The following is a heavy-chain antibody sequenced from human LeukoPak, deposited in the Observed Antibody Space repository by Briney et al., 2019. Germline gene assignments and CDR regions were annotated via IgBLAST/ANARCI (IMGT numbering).Heavy chain of an antibody. CDR2: ISSSSSYI. CDR1: GFTFSSYS. V-gene: IGHV3-21*01. CDR3: AVKGGYNDLDAPFDY. Sequence: GGSLRLSCAASGFTFSSYSMNWVRQAPGKGLEWVSSISSSSSYIYYADSVKGRFTISRDNAKNSLYLQMNSLRAEDAAVYYCAVKGGYNDLDAPFDYWGPGTLVTVSS. J-gene: IGHJ4*02. D-gene: IGHD5-12*01.